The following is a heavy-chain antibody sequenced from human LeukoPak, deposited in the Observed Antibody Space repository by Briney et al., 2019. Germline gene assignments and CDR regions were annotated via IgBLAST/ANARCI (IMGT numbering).Heavy chain of an antibody. Sequence: SETLSLTCTVSGGSISSGGYYWSWIRQHPGKGLEWIGYIYYSGSTYYNPSLKSRVTISVDTSKNQFSLKLSSVTAADTAVYYCARDPAKCGGDCYSVWGQGTLVAVSS. D-gene: IGHD2-21*02. J-gene: IGHJ1*01. V-gene: IGHV4-31*03. CDR1: GGSISSGGYY. CDR3: ARDPAKCGGDCYSV. CDR2: IYYSGST.